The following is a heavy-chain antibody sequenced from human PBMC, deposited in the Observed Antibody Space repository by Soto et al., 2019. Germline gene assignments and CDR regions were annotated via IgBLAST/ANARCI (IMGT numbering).Heavy chain of an antibody. Sequence: TLSLTCTVSGGSVSSGSYYWSWIRQPPGKGLEWIGYIYYSGSTNYNPSLKSRVTISVDTSKNQFSLKLSSVTAADTAVYYCARDIRSYSGYDYGYYYGMDVWGQGTTVTVPS. CDR2: IYYSGST. CDR3: ARDIRSYSGYDYGYYYGMDV. CDR1: GGSVSSGSYY. V-gene: IGHV4-61*01. D-gene: IGHD5-12*01. J-gene: IGHJ6*02.